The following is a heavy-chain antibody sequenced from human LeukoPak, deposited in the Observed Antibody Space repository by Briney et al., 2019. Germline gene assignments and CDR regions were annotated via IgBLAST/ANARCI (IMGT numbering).Heavy chain of an antibody. CDR2: IYTSGST. V-gene: IGHV4-61*02. CDR3: AREGGAAPASEINYYYYMDV. D-gene: IGHD3-16*01. J-gene: IGHJ6*03. CDR1: GGSISSGSYY. Sequence: SETLSLTCTVSGGSISSGSYYWSWIRQPAGKGLEWIGRIYTSGSTNYNPSLKSRVTISVDTSKNQFSLKLSSVTAADTAVYYCAREGGAAPASEINYYYYMDVWGKGTTVTVSS.